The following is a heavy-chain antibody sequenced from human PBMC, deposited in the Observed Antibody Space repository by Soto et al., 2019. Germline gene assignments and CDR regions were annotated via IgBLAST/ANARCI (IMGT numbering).Heavy chain of an antibody. CDR3: VRYGSEGTWFDP. Sequence: EVQLVESVGGLVQPGGALRLSCAASGFTFSHYWMNWVRQAPGKGLLWGSRINPDGTGTSYADSVKGCFTISRDNAKNTLDLEMHSLRDEDTAVYYGVRYGSEGTWFDPWGQGTQVTVSS. D-gene: IGHD3-10*01. J-gene: IGHJ5*02. V-gene: IGHV3-74*01. CDR2: INPDGTGT. CDR1: GFTFSHYW.